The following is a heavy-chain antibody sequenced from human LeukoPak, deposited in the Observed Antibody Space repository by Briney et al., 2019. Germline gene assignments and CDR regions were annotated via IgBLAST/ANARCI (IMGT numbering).Heavy chain of an antibody. D-gene: IGHD3-16*01. J-gene: IGHJ5*02. CDR3: ARGRGEFGWFDP. Sequence: ASVKVSCKASGYTFTGYYMHWVRQAPGQGLEWMGWINPNNGGTNYAQKFQGRVTMTRDTSISTAYMELSRLRSDDTAVYYCARGRGEFGWFDPWGQGTLVTVSS. CDR1: GYTFTGYY. V-gene: IGHV1-2*02. CDR2: INPNNGGT.